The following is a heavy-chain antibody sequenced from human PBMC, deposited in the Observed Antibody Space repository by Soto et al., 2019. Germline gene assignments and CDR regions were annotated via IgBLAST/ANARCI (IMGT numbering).Heavy chain of an antibody. V-gene: IGHV4-59*08. D-gene: IGHD2-15*01. J-gene: IGHJ3*02. Sequence: QVQLQESGPGLVKPSETLSLTCTVSGGSISSYYWSWIRQPPGKGLEWIGYIYYSGSTNYNPSLKSRVTISVDTSKNQFSLKLCSVTAADTAVYYCARFLPRIGGACDIWGHGTMVTVSS. CDR1: GGSISSYY. CDR2: IYYSGST. CDR3: ARFLPRIGGACDI.